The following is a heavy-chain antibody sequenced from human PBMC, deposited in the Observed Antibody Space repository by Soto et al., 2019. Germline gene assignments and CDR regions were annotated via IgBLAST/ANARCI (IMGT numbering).Heavy chain of an antibody. Sequence: QVQLVQSGSEMKKPGSSVKVSCKASGGSFRSYAISWVRQAPGQGLEWMGGISLIRGTATYAQRFQGRVTISADESTSTAYLDLNNLTSEDAAIYYCARTANWDWFAPWGQGTLVTVSP. V-gene: IGHV1-69*01. CDR2: ISLIRGTA. J-gene: IGHJ5*02. CDR1: GGSFRSYA. CDR3: ARTANWDWFAP. D-gene: IGHD3-16*01.